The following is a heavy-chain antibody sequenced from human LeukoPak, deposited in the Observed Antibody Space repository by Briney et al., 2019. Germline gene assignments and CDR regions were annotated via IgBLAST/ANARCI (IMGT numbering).Heavy chain of an antibody. CDR3: ARVVRHYYDSSGYASKYYFDY. Sequence: PSETLSLTCAVYGGSFSGYYWSWIRQPPGKGLEWIGEINISGNTNYNPSLKSRVTISVDTSKNQFSLKLSSVTAADTAVYYCARVVRHYYDSSGYASKYYFDYWGQGTLVTVSS. J-gene: IGHJ4*02. D-gene: IGHD3-22*01. CDR2: INISGNT. V-gene: IGHV4-34*01. CDR1: GGSFSGYY.